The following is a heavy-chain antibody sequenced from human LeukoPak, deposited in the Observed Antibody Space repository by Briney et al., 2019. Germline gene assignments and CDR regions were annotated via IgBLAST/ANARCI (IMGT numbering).Heavy chain of an antibody. V-gene: IGHV4-38-2*02. CDR2: IHHSGST. D-gene: IGHD2-8*01. CDR3: ARAVLY. CDR1: GYSISSGYY. Sequence: SETLSLTCSVSGYSISSGYYWGWIRQPPGKGLEWIGSIHHSGSTYYNPSLKSRVTISVDTSKNQFSLKLSSVTAADTAVYYCARAVLYWGQGTLVTVSS. J-gene: IGHJ4*02.